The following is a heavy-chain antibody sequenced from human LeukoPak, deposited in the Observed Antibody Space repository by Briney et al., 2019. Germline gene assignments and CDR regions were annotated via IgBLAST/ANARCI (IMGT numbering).Heavy chain of an antibody. CDR1: GFTFNDYY. CDR3: AKKDRGVGLFDY. D-gene: IGHD2-15*01. CDR2: ISSSGSTI. J-gene: IGHJ4*02. Sequence: GGSLRLSCAASGFTFNDYYMSWIRQAPGKGLEWVSYISSSGSTIYYADSVKGRFTISRDNAKNSLYLQLNSLRAEDTAVYYCAKKDRGVGLFDYWGQGTLVTVSS. V-gene: IGHV3-11*04.